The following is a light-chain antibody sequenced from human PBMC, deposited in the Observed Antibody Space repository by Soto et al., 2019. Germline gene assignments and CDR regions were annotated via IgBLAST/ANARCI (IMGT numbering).Light chain of an antibody. CDR3: QSYDSRLSGAV. CDR2: GNT. CDR1: SSNIGAGFD. V-gene: IGLV1-40*01. J-gene: IGLJ3*02. Sequence: QSVLTQPPSVSGAPGQRVTISCTGSSSNIGAGFDVHWYQQFPGTAPRLLIYGNTNRPSGVPDRFSGSKSGTSASLAITGLQADDEADYYCQSYDSRLSGAVFGGGTKLTVL.